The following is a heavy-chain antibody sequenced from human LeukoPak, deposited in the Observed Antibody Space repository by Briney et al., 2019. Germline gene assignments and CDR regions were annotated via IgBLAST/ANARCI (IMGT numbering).Heavy chain of an antibody. D-gene: IGHD2-15*01. CDR2: LYYTGST. Sequence: SETLSLTCTVSGGSISSSNYYWGWIRQPPGKGLEWIGSLYYTGSTYSNPSLKSRVTISVDTSKNQFSLNLSSVTAADTAVYFCARIVVVVVAATPDYWGQGTLVTVSS. CDR1: GGSISSSNYY. CDR3: ARIVVVVVAATPDY. J-gene: IGHJ4*02. V-gene: IGHV4-39*01.